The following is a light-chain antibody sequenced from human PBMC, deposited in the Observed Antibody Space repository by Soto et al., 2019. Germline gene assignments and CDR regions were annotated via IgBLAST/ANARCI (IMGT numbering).Light chain of an antibody. J-gene: IGLJ3*02. CDR3: TSYTTSSTQV. CDR2: DVS. V-gene: IGLV2-14*03. CDR1: SSDVGYYNY. Sequence: QSALTQPASVSGSPGQSITISCTGTSSDVGYYNYVSWYQHHPGKVPKLIIYDVSNRPSRISNRFSGSKSGNTASLTISGLQAEDEADYYCTSYTTSSTQVFGGGTKLTVL.